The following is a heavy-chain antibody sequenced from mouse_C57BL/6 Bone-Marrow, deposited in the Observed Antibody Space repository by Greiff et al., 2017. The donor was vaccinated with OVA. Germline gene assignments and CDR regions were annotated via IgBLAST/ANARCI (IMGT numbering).Heavy chain of an antibody. D-gene: IGHD1-1*01. CDR1: GYTFTTYP. CDR2: FHPYNDDT. Sequence: QVQLKESGAELVKPGASVKMSCKASGYTFTTYPIEWMKQNHGKSLEWIGNFHPYNDDTKYNEKFKGKATLTVEKSSSTVYLELSRLTSDDSAVYDCARHYGSSSDYAMDYWGQGTSVTVSS. J-gene: IGHJ4*01. V-gene: IGHV1-47*01. CDR3: ARHYGSSSDYAMDY.